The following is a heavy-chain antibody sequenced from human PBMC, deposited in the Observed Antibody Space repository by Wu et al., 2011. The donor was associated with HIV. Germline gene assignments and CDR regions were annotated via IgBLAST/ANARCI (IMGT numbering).Heavy chain of an antibody. D-gene: IGHD3-22*01. J-gene: IGHJ4*02. CDR2: IIPIFTTV. CDR1: GGTFNSYV. V-gene: IGHV1-69*05. Sequence: QVQLVQSGAEVKKPGSSVKVSCKASGGTFNSYVISWVRQAPGQGLEWMGGIIPIFTTVNYAQKFQDRVTITTDESTNTAYMELSSLRWEDTAIFYCTRLSYYGDSGYYYFDDWGQGTLVTVSS. CDR3: TRLSYYGDSGYYYFDD.